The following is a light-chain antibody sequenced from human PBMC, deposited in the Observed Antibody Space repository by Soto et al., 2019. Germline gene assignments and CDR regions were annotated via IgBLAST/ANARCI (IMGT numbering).Light chain of an antibody. J-gene: IGKJ1*01. CDR1: QSISSW. CDR2: KAS. Sequence: DIQMTQSLSTLSASVGDRVTITCRASQSISSWLAWYQQKSGKAPKLLIYKASSLQSGVPSRFSGSGSGTEFTLTISSLQPDDFATYYCQQHHGFPWTFGQGTKVEIK. CDR3: QQHHGFPWT. V-gene: IGKV1-5*03.